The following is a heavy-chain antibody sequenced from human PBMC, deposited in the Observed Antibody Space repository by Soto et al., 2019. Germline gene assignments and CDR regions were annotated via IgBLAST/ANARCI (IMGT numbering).Heavy chain of an antibody. CDR1: GGTFSSYA. CDR3: ARGSYYYDSSGYYYVDAGYWYFDL. Sequence: RASVKVSCKASGGTFSSYAISWVRQAPGQGLEWMGGIIPIFGTANYAQKFQGRVTITADESTSTAYMELSSLRSEDTAVYYCARGSYYYDSSGYYYVDAGYWYFDLWGRGTLVTVSS. CDR2: IIPIFGTA. J-gene: IGHJ2*01. V-gene: IGHV1-69*13. D-gene: IGHD3-22*01.